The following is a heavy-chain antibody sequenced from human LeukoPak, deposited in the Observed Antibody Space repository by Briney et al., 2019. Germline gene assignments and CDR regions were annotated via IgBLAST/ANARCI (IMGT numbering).Heavy chain of an antibody. J-gene: IGHJ4*02. CDR3: ARGAGRSDFWSGSGDRYYFDY. D-gene: IGHD3-3*01. CDR2: NSAYNGNT. V-gene: IGHV1-18*01. Sequence: ASVKVCCKASGYTFTSYGISWVRQAPGQGLEWMGWNSAYNGNTNYAQKLQGRVTMTTDTSTSTAYMELRSLRSDDTAVYYCARGAGRSDFWSGSGDRYYFDYWGQGTLVTVSS. CDR1: GYTFTSYG.